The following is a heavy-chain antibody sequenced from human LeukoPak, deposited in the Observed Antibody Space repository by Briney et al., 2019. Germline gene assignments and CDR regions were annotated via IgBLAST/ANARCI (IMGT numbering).Heavy chain of an antibody. J-gene: IGHJ4*02. D-gene: IGHD6-13*01. CDR2: ISGSGGST. CDR3: AKVPYSSSWYYFDY. Sequence: GGSLRLSCAASGFTFSSYAMSWVRQAPGKGLEWVSAISGSGGSTYYADSVKGRFTISRDNSMNTLYLQMNSLRAEDTAVYYCAKVPYSSSWYYFDYWGQGTLVTVSS. V-gene: IGHV3-23*01. CDR1: GFTFSSYA.